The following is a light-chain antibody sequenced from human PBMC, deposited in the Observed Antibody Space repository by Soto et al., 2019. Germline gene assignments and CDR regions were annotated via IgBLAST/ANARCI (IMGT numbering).Light chain of an antibody. CDR3: LQRSIGFT. Sequence: DIVLTQSPATLYLSPGERATLSCRASQSVGSYLAWYQQKPGQAPRPLIYGASKRAPGVSARFSGSGSGTDFTLTISSLEPEDFAVYHCLQRSIGFTFGPGTKVDIK. J-gene: IGKJ3*01. V-gene: IGKV3-11*01. CDR1: QSVGSY. CDR2: GAS.